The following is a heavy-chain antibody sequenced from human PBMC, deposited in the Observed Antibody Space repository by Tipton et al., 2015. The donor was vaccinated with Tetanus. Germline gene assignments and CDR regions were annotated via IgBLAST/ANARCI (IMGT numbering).Heavy chain of an antibody. J-gene: IGHJ4*02. CDR1: GYTFTGYY. V-gene: IGHV1-2*02. CDR2: INPNSGGT. Sequence: QLVQSGAEVKKPGASVKVSCKASGYTFTGYYMHWVRQAPGQGLEWMGWINPNSGGTNYAQKFQGRVTMTRDTSISTAYMELSRLRSDDRAVYYWAGGLGGGSRHRGHFDYWGQGTLVTVSS. D-gene: IGHD3-16*01. CDR3: AGGLGGGSRHRGHFDY.